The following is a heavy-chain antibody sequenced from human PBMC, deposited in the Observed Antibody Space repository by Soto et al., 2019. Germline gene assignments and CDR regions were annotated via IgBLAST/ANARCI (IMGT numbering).Heavy chain of an antibody. V-gene: IGHV3-15*01. CDR3: TIPRGYSYGSIEFDY. J-gene: IGHJ4*02. CDR1: GFTFSNAW. D-gene: IGHD5-18*01. Sequence: GGSLRLSCAASGFTFSNAWMSWVRQAPGKGLEWVGRIKSKTDGGTTDYAAPVKGRFTISRDDSKNTLYLQMNSLKTEDTAVYYCTIPRGYSYGSIEFDYWGQGTLVTVSS. CDR2: IKSKTDGGTT.